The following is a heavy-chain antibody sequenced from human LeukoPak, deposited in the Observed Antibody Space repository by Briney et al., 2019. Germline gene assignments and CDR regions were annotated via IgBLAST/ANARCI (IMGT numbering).Heavy chain of an antibody. CDR3: ARVYYYGSGRRFDP. D-gene: IGHD3-10*01. J-gene: IGHJ5*02. CDR1: GGSFSGYY. Sequence: SETLSRTCAVYGGSFSGYYWSWIRQPPGKGLEWIGEINHSGSTNYNPSLKSRVTIPVDTSKNQFSLKLSSVTAADTAVYYCARVYYYGSGRRFDPWGQGTLVTVSS. V-gene: IGHV4-34*01. CDR2: INHSGST.